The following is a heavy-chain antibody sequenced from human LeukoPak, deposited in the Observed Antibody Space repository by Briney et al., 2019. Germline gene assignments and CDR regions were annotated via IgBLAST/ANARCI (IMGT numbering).Heavy chain of an antibody. CDR2: ISSSSSTI. V-gene: IGHV3-48*01. J-gene: IGHJ5*02. CDR1: GFTFSSYS. CDR3: ASGPLYYDLWSGYYGPDWFDP. Sequence: PGGSLRLSCAASGFTFSSYSMNWVRQAPGKGLEWVSYISSSSSTIYYADSVKGRFTISRDNAKNSLYLQMNSLRAEDTAVYYCASGPLYYDLWSGYYGPDWFDPWGQGTLVAVSS. D-gene: IGHD3-3*01.